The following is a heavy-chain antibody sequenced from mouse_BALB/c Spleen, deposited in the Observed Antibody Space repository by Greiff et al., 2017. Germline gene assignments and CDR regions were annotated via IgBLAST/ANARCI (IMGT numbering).Heavy chain of an antibody. J-gene: IGHJ4*01. Sequence: VKLQQSGAELMKPGASVKISCKATGYTFSSYWIEWVKQRPGHGLEWIGEILPGSGSTNYNEKFKGKATFTADTSSNTAYMQLSSLTSEDSAVYYCTRGYGKTGLYAMDYWGQGTSVTVSS. D-gene: IGHD2-1*01. V-gene: IGHV1-9*01. CDR1: GYTFSSYW. CDR3: TRGYGKTGLYAMDY. CDR2: ILPGSGST.